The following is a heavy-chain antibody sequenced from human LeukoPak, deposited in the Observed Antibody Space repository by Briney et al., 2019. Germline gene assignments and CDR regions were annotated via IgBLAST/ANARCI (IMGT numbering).Heavy chain of an antibody. Sequence: PGGSLRLSCAASGXTFSDYWMTWVRQAPGKGRKWVAKIKQDGSEKNYVDSVKGRFTVSRDNAKNSLYLQMNSLRAEDTAVYYCARLLYAAGSEYWGQGTLVTVSS. J-gene: IGHJ4*02. CDR1: GXTFSDYW. CDR3: ARLLYAAGSEY. V-gene: IGHV3-7*05. CDR2: IKQDGSEK. D-gene: IGHD6-13*01.